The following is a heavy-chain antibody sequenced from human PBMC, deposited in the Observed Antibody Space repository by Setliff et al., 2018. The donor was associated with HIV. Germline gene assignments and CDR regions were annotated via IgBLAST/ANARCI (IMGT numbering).Heavy chain of an antibody. D-gene: IGHD1-26*01. V-gene: IGHV4-4*08. CDR2: IYTSGKT. J-gene: IGHJ2*01. CDR3: ARAAYSGTYLWEPATDL. CDR1: GGSISSYY. Sequence: LSLTCTVSGGSISSYYWSWIRQSPGKGLEWIGHIYTSGKTHYSPSLKSRIAISADTSKNQLSLNLSSVTAADTAVYYCARAAYSGTYLWEPATDLWGRGTLVTVSS.